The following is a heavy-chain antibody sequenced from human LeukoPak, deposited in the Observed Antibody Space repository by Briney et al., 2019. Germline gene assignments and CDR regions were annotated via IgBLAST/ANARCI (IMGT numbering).Heavy chain of an antibody. D-gene: IGHD5-12*01. CDR3: ARPGDIVATSGAPNWFDP. V-gene: IGHV1-2*02. CDR2: INPNSGGT. Sequence: ASVKVSCKASGYTFTGYYMHWVRQAPGQGLERMGWINPNSGGTNYARKFQGRVTMTRDTSISTAYMELSRLRSDDTAVYYCARPGDIVATSGAPNWFDPWGQGTLVTVSS. CDR1: GYTFTGYY. J-gene: IGHJ5*02.